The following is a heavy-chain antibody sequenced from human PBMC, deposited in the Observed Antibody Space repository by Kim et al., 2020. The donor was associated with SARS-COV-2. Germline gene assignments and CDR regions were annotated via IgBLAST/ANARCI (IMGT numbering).Heavy chain of an antibody. CDR2: ISSSSSYT. J-gene: IGHJ5*02. CDR3: ARDKLGYCSGGSCYETDQPIPYNWFDP. V-gene: IGHV3-11*06. Sequence: GGSLRLSCAASGFTFSDYYMSWIRQAPGKGLEWVSYISSSSSYTNYADSVKGRFTISRDNAKNSLYLQMNSLRAEDTAVYYCARDKLGYCSGGSCYETDQPIPYNWFDPWGQGTLVTVSS. D-gene: IGHD2-15*01. CDR1: GFTFSDYY.